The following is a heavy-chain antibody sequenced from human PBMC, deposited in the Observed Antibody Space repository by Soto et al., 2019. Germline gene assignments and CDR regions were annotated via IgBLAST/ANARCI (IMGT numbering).Heavy chain of an antibody. J-gene: IGHJ4*02. CDR2: VYYRGRS. D-gene: IGHD2-8*01. CDR1: GGSVSNSNYY. CDR3: VSQRTSVLTQAYFDY. V-gene: IGHV4-39*01. Sequence: SETLSLTCTVSGGSVSNSNYYWGWIRQSPGKGLEWIGSVYYRGRSYSKSSVKSRVTISVDTSKNQFSLNLNSVTASDTAVYYCVSQRTSVLTQAYFDYWGPGAMVTVSS.